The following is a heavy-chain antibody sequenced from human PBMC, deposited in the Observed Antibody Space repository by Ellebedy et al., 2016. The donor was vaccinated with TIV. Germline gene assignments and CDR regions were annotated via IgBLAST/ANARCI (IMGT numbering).Heavy chain of an antibody. CDR3: ARDSYCSGGGCYPYYFDN. Sequence: AASVKVSCKASGYSFSSYGISWVRQAPGQGLEWMGWISPYHDNTNYAQKLQGRITVTTDTSTSTAYMELRSLRSDDTAVYYCARDSYCSGGGCYPYYFDNWGQGTLVSVSS. D-gene: IGHD2-15*01. V-gene: IGHV1-18*04. CDR2: ISPYHDNT. CDR1: GYSFSSYG. J-gene: IGHJ4*02.